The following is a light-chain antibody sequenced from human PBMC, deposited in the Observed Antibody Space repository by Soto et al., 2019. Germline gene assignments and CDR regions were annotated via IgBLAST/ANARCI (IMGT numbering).Light chain of an antibody. V-gene: IGKV3-20*01. J-gene: IGKJ1*01. CDR3: QQYGTSPWT. CDR1: QSVSSSF. Sequence: EIVLTQSPGTLSLSPGERPTLSCRASQSVSSSFLAWYQQKPGQAPRLLIYGASTRATGIPHRFSGSGSGTDFALTISRLEPEDFAVYYCQQYGTSPWTFGQGTKVDNK. CDR2: GAS.